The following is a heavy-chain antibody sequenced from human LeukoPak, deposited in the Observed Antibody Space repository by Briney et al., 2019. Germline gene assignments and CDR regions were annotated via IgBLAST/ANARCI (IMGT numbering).Heavy chain of an antibody. Sequence: ASVKVSCKASGYTFTSYGISWVRQAPGQGLEWMGWISAYNGNTNYAQKLQGSVTMTTDTSTSTAYMELRSLRSDDTAVYYCARAPRRVYYYDSSGYYRDDYWGQGTLVTVSS. CDR1: GYTFTSYG. CDR3: ARAPRRVYYYDSSGYYRDDY. J-gene: IGHJ4*02. CDR2: ISAYNGNT. V-gene: IGHV1-18*01. D-gene: IGHD3-22*01.